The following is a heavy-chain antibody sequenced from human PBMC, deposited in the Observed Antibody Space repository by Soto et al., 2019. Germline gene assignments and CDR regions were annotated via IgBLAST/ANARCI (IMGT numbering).Heavy chain of an antibody. CDR2: MNPNSGNT. CDR1: GYTFTSFD. J-gene: IGHJ6*02. D-gene: IGHD3-22*01. Sequence: QVQLVQSGAEVKKPGASVKVSCKASGYTFTSFDINWVRQATGQGLEWMGWMNPNSGNTRYAQKFQGRVTLTRNSSISTVYMELSSLRSEDTAVYYCARGGSLRGYYYDSGESSWGQGTTVTVSS. CDR3: ARGGSLRGYYYDSGESS. V-gene: IGHV1-8*01.